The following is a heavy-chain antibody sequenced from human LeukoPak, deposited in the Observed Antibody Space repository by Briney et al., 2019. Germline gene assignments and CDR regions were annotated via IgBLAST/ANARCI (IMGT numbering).Heavy chain of an antibody. V-gene: IGHV3-23*01. D-gene: IGHD3-10*01. Sequence: GGSLRLSCAASRFTFTRHAMSWVRQAPGKGLEWVSTTGLESVHTLCADSVQGRFTVSRDNSRDTLDLQMDNLTVDDTAIYYCVRGDDIGKHPTRAYYFDIWGQGTLVSVSS. J-gene: IGHJ4*02. CDR2: TGLESVHT. CDR3: VRGDDIGKHPTRAYYFDI. CDR1: RFTFTRHA.